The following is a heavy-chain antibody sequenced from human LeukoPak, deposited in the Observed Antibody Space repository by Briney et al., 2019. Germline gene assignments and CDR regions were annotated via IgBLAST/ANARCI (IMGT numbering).Heavy chain of an antibody. D-gene: IGHD3-10*02. V-gene: IGHV4-4*07. J-gene: IGHJ3*01. Sequence: PSETLSLTCTVSGGSISSYYWSWIRQPAGKGLEWIGRIYTSGSTNYNPSLRSRVTMSVDTSRTQFSLKLSSVTAADTAVYYCARSSPSYYGRAELWGQGTMVTVSS. CDR1: GGSISSYY. CDR2: IYTSGST. CDR3: ARSSPSYYGRAEL.